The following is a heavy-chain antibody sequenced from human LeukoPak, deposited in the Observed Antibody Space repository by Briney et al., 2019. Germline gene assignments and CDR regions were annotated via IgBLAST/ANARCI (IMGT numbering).Heavy chain of an antibody. Sequence: GGSLRLSCAASGFTFSNYGMSWVRQAPGKGLEWDSGISGSGATTYYADSVKGRFTISRDNSKNTLYLQMNSLRAEDTAVYFCAKSPGTTGWFDPWGQGTLVTVSS. V-gene: IGHV3-23*01. CDR1: GFTFSNYG. CDR3: AKSPGTTGWFDP. D-gene: IGHD1-1*01. CDR2: ISGSGATT. J-gene: IGHJ5*02.